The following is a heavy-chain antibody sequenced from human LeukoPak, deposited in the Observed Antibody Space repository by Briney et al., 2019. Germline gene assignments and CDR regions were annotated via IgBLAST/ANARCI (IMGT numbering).Heavy chain of an antibody. D-gene: IGHD3-3*01. CDR3: ARSRFDYDFWSGKPQTDAFDI. CDR1: GYTFTSYA. J-gene: IGHJ3*02. CDR2: INAGNGNT. V-gene: IGHV1-3*01. Sequence: ASVKVSCKASGYTFTSYAMHWVRQAPGQRLEWMGWINAGNGNTKYSQKFQGRVTMTTDTSTSTAYMELRSLRSDDTAVYYCARSRFDYDFWSGKPQTDAFDIWGQGTMVTVSS.